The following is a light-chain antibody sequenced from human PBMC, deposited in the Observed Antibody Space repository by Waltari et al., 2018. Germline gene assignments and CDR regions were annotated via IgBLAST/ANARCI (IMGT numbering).Light chain of an antibody. CDR3: AAWDDTLSAVL. J-gene: IGLJ3*02. Sequence: QSVLTQPPSASGTPGQRVPISCSGSRPNIGINYVYWYQHLPGTTPKLLIYRNNQRPSGVPDRFSGSKSGTSASLAISGLRSEDEADYYCAAWDDTLSAVLFGGGTNLTVL. CDR1: RPNIGINY. CDR2: RNN. V-gene: IGLV1-47*01.